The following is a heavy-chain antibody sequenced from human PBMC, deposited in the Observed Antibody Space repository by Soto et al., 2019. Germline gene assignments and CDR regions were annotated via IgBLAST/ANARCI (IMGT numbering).Heavy chain of an antibody. V-gene: IGHV6-1*01. CDR3: ATDSSCSSTSCYRWDYYGLDV. Sequence: PSQTLSLTCAISGDSVSSNSAAWNWVRQSPSRGLEWLGRTYYRSKWYNDYAVSVKSRITINPDTSKNQFSLQLNSVTPEDTAVYDCATDSSCSSTSCYRWDYYGLDVWGQGTTVTVSS. D-gene: IGHD2-2*01. CDR1: GDSVSSNSAA. CDR2: TYYRSKWYN. J-gene: IGHJ6*02.